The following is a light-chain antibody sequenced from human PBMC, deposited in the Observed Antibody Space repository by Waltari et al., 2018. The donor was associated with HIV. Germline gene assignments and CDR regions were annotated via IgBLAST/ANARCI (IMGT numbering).Light chain of an antibody. V-gene: IGLV1-44*01. CDR1: SSNIGSNT. J-gene: IGLJ1*01. CDR3: AAWDDSLNGSYV. Sequence: QSVLTQPPSASGTPGPRVTISCSGSSSNIGSNTVNWYQQLPGTAPKLLIYSNNQRPSGVPDRFSGSKSDTSASLAISGLQSEDEADYYCAAWDDSLNGSYVFGTGTKVTVL. CDR2: SNN.